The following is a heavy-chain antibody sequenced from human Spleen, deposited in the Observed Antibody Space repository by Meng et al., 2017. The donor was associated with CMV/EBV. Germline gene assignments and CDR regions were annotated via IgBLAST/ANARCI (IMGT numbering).Heavy chain of an antibody. CDR2: IYYSGST. CDR1: GGSISSYY. J-gene: IGHJ4*02. Sequence: GSLRLSCTVSGGSISSYYWSWIRQPPGKGLEWIGYIYYSGSTYYNPSLKSRVTISVDTSKNQFSLKLSSVTAADTAVYFCARDDRLDTSSWYWGQGTLVTVSS. D-gene: IGHD6-13*01. CDR3: ARDDRLDTSSWY. V-gene: IGHV4-59*12.